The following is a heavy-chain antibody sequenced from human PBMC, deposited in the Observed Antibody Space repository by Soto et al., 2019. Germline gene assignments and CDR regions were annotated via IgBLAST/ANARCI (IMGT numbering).Heavy chain of an antibody. Sequence: QVQLVQSGAEVRKTGASVKVSCKASGYTFTSYGTSWVRQAPGQGLEWMGWISAYNGNTVYAQRFQGRVTMTTDPSTSTAYMELRSLRPYDTAVYYCARDSSGHRSGMDVWGQGTTVTVSS. CDR1: GYTFTSYG. CDR2: ISAYNGNT. V-gene: IGHV1-18*01. J-gene: IGHJ6*02. D-gene: IGHD3-22*01. CDR3: ARDSSGHRSGMDV.